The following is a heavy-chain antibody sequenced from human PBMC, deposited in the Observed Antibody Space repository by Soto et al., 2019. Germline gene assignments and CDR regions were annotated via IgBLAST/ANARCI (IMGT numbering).Heavy chain of an antibody. J-gene: IGHJ6*02. CDR1: GLTFSDHY. Sequence: QVQLVESGGGLVKPGGSLRLSCAASGLTFSDHYMTWIRQAPGKGLEWISYISSSAGTIYYADSVKGRFTFSRDNAKNSLYLQMTNLRAEDTAVYYCARAPYFGSGTYYYYALDVWGQGTTVTVSS. D-gene: IGHD3-10*01. V-gene: IGHV3-11*01. CDR3: ARAPYFGSGTYYYYALDV. CDR2: ISSSAGTI.